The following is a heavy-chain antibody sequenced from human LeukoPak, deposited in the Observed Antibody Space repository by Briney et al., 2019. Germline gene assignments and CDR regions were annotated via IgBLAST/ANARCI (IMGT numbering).Heavy chain of an antibody. CDR3: AGSYCSSTCCYGYFDY. D-gene: IGHD2-2*01. CDR2: INPNSGGT. CDR1: GYTFTGYY. V-gene: IGHV1-2*04. Sequence: ASVKVSCKASGYTFTGYYMHWVRQAPGQGLEWMGWINPNSGGTNYAQKFQGWVTMTRDTSISTAYMELSRLRSDDTAVYYCAGSYCSSTCCYGYFDYWGQGTLVTVSS. J-gene: IGHJ4*02.